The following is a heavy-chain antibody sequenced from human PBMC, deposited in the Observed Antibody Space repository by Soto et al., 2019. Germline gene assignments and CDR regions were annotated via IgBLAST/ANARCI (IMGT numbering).Heavy chain of an antibody. J-gene: IGHJ4*02. CDR3: ANHPPLTN. V-gene: IGHV3-30*18. CDR1: GFTFSSYG. CDR2: ISYDGSNK. D-gene: IGHD2-2*01. Sequence: QVQLVESGGGVVQPGRSLRLSCAASGFTFSSYGMHWVRQAPGKGLEWVAVISYDGSNKYYADSVKGRFTISRDNSKNTLYLQMNSLRAEDTAVYYCANHPPLTNWGQGTLVTVSS.